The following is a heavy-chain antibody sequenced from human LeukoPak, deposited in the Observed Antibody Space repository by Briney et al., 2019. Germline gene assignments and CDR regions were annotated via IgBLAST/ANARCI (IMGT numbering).Heavy chain of an antibody. D-gene: IGHD6-19*01. CDR2: IIPIFGTA. V-gene: IGHV1-69*06. CDR3: ARPARQAVAGHLFDY. J-gene: IGHJ4*02. Sequence: SVKVSCKASGGTFSSYAISWVRQAPGQGLEWMGGIIPIFGTANYAQKFRGRVTITADKSTSTAYMELSSLRSEDTAVYYCARPARQAVAGHLFDYWGQGTLVTVSS. CDR1: GGTFSSYA.